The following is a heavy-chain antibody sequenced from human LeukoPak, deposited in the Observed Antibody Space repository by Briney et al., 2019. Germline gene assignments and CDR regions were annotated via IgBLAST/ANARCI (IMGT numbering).Heavy chain of an antibody. J-gene: IGHJ4*02. CDR2: FHSSGST. CDR1: VGSISAYY. Sequence: SETLSLTCTVSVGSISAYYWSGIRQSPGKGLDWIGIFHSSGSTYYNPPLRSGVTISVDTSKNQFFLNLTSPTAAETAVYCCVRQFDSCGQGTLVTVSS. V-gene: IGHV4-39*01. CDR3: VRQFDS.